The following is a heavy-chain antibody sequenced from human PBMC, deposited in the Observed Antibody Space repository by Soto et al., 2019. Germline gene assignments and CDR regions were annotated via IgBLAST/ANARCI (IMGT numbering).Heavy chain of an antibody. Sequence: EVQLVESGGGLVKPGGSLRLSCAVSGFTFSSYSMNWVRQAPGKGLEWVSSISSSSSYIYYADSVKGRFTISRDNAKNSLYLQMNSLRAEDTAVYYCVRDKSRFVVVRNPYGMDVWGQGTTVTVSS. CDR3: VRDKSRFVVVRNPYGMDV. J-gene: IGHJ6*02. D-gene: IGHD2-2*01. CDR2: ISSSSSYI. CDR1: GFTFSSYS. V-gene: IGHV3-21*01.